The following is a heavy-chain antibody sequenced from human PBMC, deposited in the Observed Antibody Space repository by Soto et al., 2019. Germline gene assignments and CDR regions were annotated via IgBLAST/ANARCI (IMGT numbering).Heavy chain of an antibody. D-gene: IGHD6-19*01. CDR1: GDSVSSPYY. V-gene: IGHV4-4*02. CDR3: ARSAGWYAVHS. J-gene: IGHJ4*02. CDR2: VFHTGTT. Sequence: QVQLQESGPGLVKPSGTLSLTCAVSGDSVSSPYYWCWVRQPPGKGLEWIGVVFHTGTTSYNPSLRSRVTISMDKSNNQFSLDLSSVTAADTAVYYCARSAGWYAVHSWGPGTPVIVSS.